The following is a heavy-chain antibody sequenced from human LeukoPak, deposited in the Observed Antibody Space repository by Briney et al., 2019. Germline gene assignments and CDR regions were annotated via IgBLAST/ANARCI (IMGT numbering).Heavy chain of an antibody. J-gene: IGHJ3*02. CDR1: GYTFTSYG. V-gene: IGHV1-18*01. D-gene: IGHD3-22*01. Sequence: ASVKVSCKASGYTFTSYGISWVRQAPGQGVEWMEWISAYNGHTNYAQKLQGRVTMTTDTSTSTAYMELRSLRSDDTAVYYCARRGAYYYDSSGYYYGGLDIWGQGTMVTVSS. CDR2: ISAYNGHT. CDR3: ARRGAYYYDSSGYYYGGLDI.